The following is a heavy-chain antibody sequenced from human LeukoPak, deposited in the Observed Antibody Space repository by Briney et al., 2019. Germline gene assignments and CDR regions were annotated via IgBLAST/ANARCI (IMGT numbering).Heavy chain of an antibody. Sequence: GESLKISCKGSGYRFSNYWIGWVRQVPGKGLEWMGIVYPGDSDTRYSPSFQGQVTISADTSISTAYLQWSSLKASDTAMYYCARGGSSGLFDPWGQGSLVTVSS. CDR1: GYRFSNYW. CDR3: ARGGSSGLFDP. CDR2: VYPGDSDT. V-gene: IGHV5-51*01. D-gene: IGHD3-16*01. J-gene: IGHJ5*02.